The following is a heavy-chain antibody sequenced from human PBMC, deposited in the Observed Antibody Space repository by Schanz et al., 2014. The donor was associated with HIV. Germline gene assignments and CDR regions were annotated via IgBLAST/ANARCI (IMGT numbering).Heavy chain of an antibody. D-gene: IGHD6-19*01. Sequence: QVQLHQSGAGLLKPSETLSLTCAVYGGSFSAYYWSWIRQPPGKGLEWIGEINHRGITNYNPSLRSRVTMSVDPSKNQFSLSLSSVTAADTAVYYCARILLSSSGWYGGDYWGQGTLVIVSS. CDR2: INHRGIT. J-gene: IGHJ4*02. V-gene: IGHV4-34*01. CDR3: ARILLSSSGWYGGDY. CDR1: GGSFSAYY.